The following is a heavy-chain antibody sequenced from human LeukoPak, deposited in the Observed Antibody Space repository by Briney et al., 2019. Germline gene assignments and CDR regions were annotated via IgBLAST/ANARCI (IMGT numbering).Heavy chain of an antibody. Sequence: PGGSLRLSCAASGFTFSNYAMHWVRQAPGKGLEWVAVIWYDGSNKYYADSVKGRFTISRDNSKNTLYLQMNSLRAEDTAVYYCARGAYCSGGRCPGAFDIWGQGTMVTVSS. V-gene: IGHV3-33*01. CDR2: IWYDGSNK. D-gene: IGHD2-15*01. J-gene: IGHJ3*02. CDR3: ARGAYCSGGRCPGAFDI. CDR1: GFTFSNYA.